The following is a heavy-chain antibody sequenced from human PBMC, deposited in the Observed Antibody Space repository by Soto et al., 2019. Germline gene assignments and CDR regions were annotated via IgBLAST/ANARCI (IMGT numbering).Heavy chain of an antibody. V-gene: IGHV4-59*01. Sequence: QVQLQESGPGLVKPSETLSLTCTVSGGSITSYYWCWIRQPPGKGLEWIGYVFHSGITGYNPSLKSRVTISVDAAKNLFSLKLISVTAADTAVYYCARDQNGSPYFDYWGQGALVTVSS. CDR1: GGSITSYY. CDR3: ARDQNGSPYFDY. J-gene: IGHJ4*02. CDR2: VFHSGIT. D-gene: IGHD1-26*01.